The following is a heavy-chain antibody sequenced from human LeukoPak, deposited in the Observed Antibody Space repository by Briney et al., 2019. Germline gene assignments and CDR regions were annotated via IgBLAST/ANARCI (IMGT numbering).Heavy chain of an antibody. CDR1: GGSISSYY. CDR3: ARDVMAARPGYFDY. D-gene: IGHD6-6*01. CDR2: IYYSGST. V-gene: IGHV4-59*01. Sequence: SETLSLTCTVSGGSISSYYWSWIRQPPGKGLEWTGYIYYSGSTNYNPSLKSRVTISVDTSKNQFSLKLSSVTAADTAVYYCARDVMAARPGYFDYWGQGTLVTVSS. J-gene: IGHJ4*02.